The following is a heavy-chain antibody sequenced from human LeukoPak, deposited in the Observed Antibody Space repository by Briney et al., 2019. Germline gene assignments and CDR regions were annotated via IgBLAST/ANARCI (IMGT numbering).Heavy chain of an antibody. CDR1: GFTFNNYW. J-gene: IGHJ4*02. D-gene: IGHD3-10*01. Sequence: PGGSLRLSCAASGFTFNNYWMSWVRQAPGKGLEWVAFIRYDGSNKYYADSVKGRFTISRDNSKNTLYLQMNSLRAEDTAVYYCARDDADYGSGSYSYYFDYWGQGTLVTVSS. V-gene: IGHV3-30*02. CDR2: IRYDGSNK. CDR3: ARDDADYGSGSYSYYFDY.